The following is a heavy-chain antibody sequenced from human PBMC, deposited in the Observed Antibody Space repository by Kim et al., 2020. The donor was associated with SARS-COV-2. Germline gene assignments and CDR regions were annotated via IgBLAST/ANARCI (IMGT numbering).Heavy chain of an antibody. CDR2: GGAT. Sequence: GGATIYDDSVKGRFTISRDKSKNTVYLQMNSLRAEDTAVYYCARGDTAIDYWGQGTLVTVSS. J-gene: IGHJ4*02. V-gene: IGHV3-53*01. D-gene: IGHD5-18*01. CDR3: ARGDTAIDY.